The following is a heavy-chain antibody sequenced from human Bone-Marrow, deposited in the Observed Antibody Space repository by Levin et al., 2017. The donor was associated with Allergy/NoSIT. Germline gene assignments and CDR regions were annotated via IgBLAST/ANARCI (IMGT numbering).Heavy chain of an antibody. V-gene: IGHV4-59*01. Sequence: SETLSLTCTVSGGSISSYYWSWIRQPPGKGLEWIGYIYYSGSTNYNPSLKSRVTISVDTSKNQFSLKLSSVTAADTAVYYCASGTVTPWYFDYWGQGTLVTVSS. CDR2: IYYSGST. CDR3: ASGTVTPWYFDY. D-gene: IGHD4-11*01. J-gene: IGHJ4*02. CDR1: GGSISSYY.